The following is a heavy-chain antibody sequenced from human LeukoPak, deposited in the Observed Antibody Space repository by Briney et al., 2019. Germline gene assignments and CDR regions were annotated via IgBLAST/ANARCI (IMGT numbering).Heavy chain of an antibody. CDR1: GFTFSRFR. D-gene: IGHD5-24*01. V-gene: IGHV3-74*01. Sequence: PGGSLRLSCAASGFTFSRFRMHWVRQAPGKGLVWVSLTNSDASSTSYAGSVKGRFTISRDNAKNTLYLQMNSLRAEDTAVYYCAREGPRSDGYPTGYWGQGTLVTVSS. CDR3: AREGPRSDGYPTGY. J-gene: IGHJ4*02. CDR2: TNSDASST.